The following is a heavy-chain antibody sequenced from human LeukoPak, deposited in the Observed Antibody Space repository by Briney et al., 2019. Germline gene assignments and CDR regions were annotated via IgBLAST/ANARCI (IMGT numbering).Heavy chain of an antibody. Sequence: SVKVSCKASGGTFSSYAISWVRQAPGQGLEWMGGIIPILGTANYAQKFQGRVTITADESTSTAYMELSSLRSEDTAMYYCASSKAILRYFDWYYYYGMDVWGQGTTVTVSS. J-gene: IGHJ6*02. D-gene: IGHD3-9*01. CDR1: GGTFSSYA. V-gene: IGHV1-69*13. CDR2: IIPILGTA. CDR3: ASSKAILRYFDWYYYYGMDV.